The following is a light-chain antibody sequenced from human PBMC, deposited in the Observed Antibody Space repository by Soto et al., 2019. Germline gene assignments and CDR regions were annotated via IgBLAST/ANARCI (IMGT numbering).Light chain of an antibody. CDR2: GAS. J-gene: IGKJ2*01. V-gene: IGKV3-20*01. CDR1: QSVSSSY. CDR3: QQYGSSPYT. Sequence: EIVLTQSPGTLSLSPGERATLSCRASQSVSSSYLAWYQQKPGQAPRLLIYGASSRATGIPDRFSGSGSGTDFTFTISRLEPEDVAVYYCQQYGSSPYTFGEGPKLEIK.